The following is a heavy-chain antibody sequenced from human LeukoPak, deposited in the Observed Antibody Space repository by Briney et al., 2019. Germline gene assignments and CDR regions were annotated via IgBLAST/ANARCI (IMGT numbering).Heavy chain of an antibody. V-gene: IGHV3-30*02. Sequence: PGGSPRLSCAACGFTFSNYGMHWVRQAPGKGLEWVAFIRYDGSNKYYADSVKGRFTISRDNSKNTLYLQMNSLRAEDTAVYYCAKWGTGAFDYWGQGTLVTVSS. CDR3: AKWGTGAFDY. D-gene: IGHD7-27*01. CDR1: GFTFSNYG. CDR2: IRYDGSNK. J-gene: IGHJ4*02.